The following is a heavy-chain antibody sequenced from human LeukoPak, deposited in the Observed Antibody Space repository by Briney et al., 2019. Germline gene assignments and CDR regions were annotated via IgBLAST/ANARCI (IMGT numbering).Heavy chain of an antibody. CDR3: ARGLVLAGGFDC. V-gene: IGHV3-53*01. J-gene: IGHJ4*02. CDR2: IFSGGSM. Sequence: GGSLRLSCAASGFTVSSNYMSWVRQTPGKGLEWVSVIFSGGSMSFADSVKGRFTMSRDESKNTLFLHMNSLRAEDTAVYYCARGLVLAGGFDCWGQGTLVTVSS. D-gene: IGHD3-9*01. CDR1: GFTVSSNY.